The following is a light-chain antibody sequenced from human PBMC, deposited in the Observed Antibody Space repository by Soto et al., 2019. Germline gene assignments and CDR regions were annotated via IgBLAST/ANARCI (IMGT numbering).Light chain of an antibody. V-gene: IGKV1-5*01. CDR2: DAS. Sequence: DIQMTQSPSTLSASVGDRVTITCRASQSISSWLAGYQQKPGKAPKLLIYDASNVESGVPSRFSGRGSVTEIALTISRRQADVFVTYYCQQYNCYSITFGQGTRLEIK. J-gene: IGKJ5*01. CDR3: QQYNCYSIT. CDR1: QSISSW.